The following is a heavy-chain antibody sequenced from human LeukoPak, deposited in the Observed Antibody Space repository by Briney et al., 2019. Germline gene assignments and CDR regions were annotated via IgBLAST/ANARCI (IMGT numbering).Heavy chain of an antibody. CDR2: IYSGGST. CDR3: ARRSGYHFDY. D-gene: IGHD3-3*01. CDR1: GFTVSSNY. J-gene: IGHJ4*02. V-gene: IGHV3-53*01. Sequence: GGSLRLSCAAPGFTVSSNYMSWVRQAPGKGLEWVSVIYSGGSTYYADSVKGRFTISRDNSKNTLYLQMNSLRAEDTAVYYCARRSGYHFDYWGQGTLVTVSS.